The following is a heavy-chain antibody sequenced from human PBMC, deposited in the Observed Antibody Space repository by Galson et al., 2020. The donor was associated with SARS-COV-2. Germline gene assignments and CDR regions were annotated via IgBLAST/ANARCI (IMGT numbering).Heavy chain of an antibody. CDR2: ISAYNGNT. Sequence: ASVKVSCKASGYTFTSYGISWVRQAPGQGLEWMGWISAYNGNTNYAQKLQGRVTMTTDTSTSTAYMELRSLRSDDTAVYYCAYSSGGSYYSGGAFDIWGQGTMVTVSS. CDR1: GYTFTSYG. D-gene: IGHD1-26*01. V-gene: IGHV1-18*01. CDR3: AYSSGGSYYSGGAFDI. J-gene: IGHJ3*02.